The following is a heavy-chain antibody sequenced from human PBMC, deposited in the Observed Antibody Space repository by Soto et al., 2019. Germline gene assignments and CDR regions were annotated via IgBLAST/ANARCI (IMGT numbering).Heavy chain of an antibody. V-gene: IGHV3-7*01. CDR2: INQGGSEK. Sequence: EVQLVESGGGLVQPGGSLRLSCAASGFIFSTYWMSWVRQAPGKGLEWVANINQGGSEKYYVDSVKGRFTISRDNAKNSLYLQMNSLRAEDTAVYYCARDRRDDVVAATNFDFWGQGTLVTVSS. D-gene: IGHD2-15*01. J-gene: IGHJ4*02. CDR3: ARDRRDDVVAATNFDF. CDR1: GFIFSTYW.